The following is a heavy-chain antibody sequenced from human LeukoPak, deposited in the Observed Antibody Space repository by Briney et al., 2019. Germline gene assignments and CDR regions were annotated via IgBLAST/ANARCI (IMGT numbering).Heavy chain of an antibody. D-gene: IGHD2-2*01. CDR1: GFTFSSYW. J-gene: IGHJ4*02. Sequence: GGSLRLSCAASGFTFSSYWMSWVRQAPGKGLEWVANIKQDGSEKYYVDSVKGRFTISRDNTKNSLYLQMNSLRAEDIAVYYCARFRCSSTSCFPDYWGQGTLVTVSS. V-gene: IGHV3-7*01. CDR3: ARFRCSSTSCFPDY. CDR2: IKQDGSEK.